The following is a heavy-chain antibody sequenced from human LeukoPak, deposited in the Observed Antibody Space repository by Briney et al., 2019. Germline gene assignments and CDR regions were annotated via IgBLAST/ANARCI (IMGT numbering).Heavy chain of an antibody. CDR3: ARGGIVATIPDFDY. J-gene: IGHJ4*02. CDR2: IYYSGST. Sequence: SETLSLTCTVSGGSISSYYWSWLRQPPGKGLEWIGYIYYSGSTNYNPSPKSRVTISVDTSKNQFSLKLSSVTAADTAVYYCARGGIVATIPDFDYWGQGTLVTVSS. CDR1: GGSISSYY. D-gene: IGHD5-12*01. V-gene: IGHV4-59*01.